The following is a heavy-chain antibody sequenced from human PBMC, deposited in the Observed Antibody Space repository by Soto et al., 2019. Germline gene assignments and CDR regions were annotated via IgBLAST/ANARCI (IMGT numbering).Heavy chain of an antibody. CDR2: IRSKPDNYAT. V-gene: IGHV3-73*01. CDR3: TSQDV. Sequence: PGGSLRLSCAASGFNISGSAMHWVRQASGKGLEWVGRIRSKPDNYATAYTASVKGRFTISRDDSKRTAYLQMNSLKAEDTAVYYCTSQDVWGQGTTVTVSS. J-gene: IGHJ6*02. CDR1: GFNISGSA.